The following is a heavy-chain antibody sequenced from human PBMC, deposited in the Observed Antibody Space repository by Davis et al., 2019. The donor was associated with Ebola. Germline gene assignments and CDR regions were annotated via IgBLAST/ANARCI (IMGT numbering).Heavy chain of an antibody. D-gene: IGHD1-14*01. CDR1: GFTFGDYA. J-gene: IGHJ6*02. CDR3: ARDYNGPAIV. CDR2: ISWHTVKT. V-gene: IGHV3-9*01. Sequence: GGSLRLSCEASGFTFGDYAMHWVRQPPGQGLEWVASISWHTVKTGYSDSVKGRFTISRDNAKNSMFLQMNSLRAEDTAVYYCARDYNGPAIVWGQGTTVTVSS.